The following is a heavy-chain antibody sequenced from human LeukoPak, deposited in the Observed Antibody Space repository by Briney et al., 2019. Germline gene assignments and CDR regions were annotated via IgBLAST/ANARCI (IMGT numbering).Heavy chain of an antibody. CDR1: GGSFSGYY. J-gene: IGHJ5*02. D-gene: IGHD2-2*01. CDR3: ARGGDIVVVPAATSGSNWFDP. Sequence: SETLSLTCAVYGGSFSGYYWSWIRQPPGKGLEWIGEINQSGSTNYNPSLKSRVTISVDTSKNQFSLKLSSVTAADTAVYYCARGGDIVVVPAATSGSNWFDPWGQGTLVTVSS. V-gene: IGHV4-34*01. CDR2: INQSGST.